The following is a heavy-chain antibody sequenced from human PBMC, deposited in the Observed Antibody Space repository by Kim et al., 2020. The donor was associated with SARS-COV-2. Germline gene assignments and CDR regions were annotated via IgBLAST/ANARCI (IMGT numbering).Heavy chain of an antibody. CDR1: GGSFSGYY. J-gene: IGHJ4*02. V-gene: IGHV4-34*01. D-gene: IGHD5-12*01. Sequence: SETLSPTCAVYGGSFSGYYRSWIRQPPGKGLEWIGEINHSGSTNYNPSLKSRVSISVDTSKNQFSLKLSSVTAADTAVYYCAGSESSYDKPSYYFDYWGQGTLVSVSS. CDR2: INHSGST. CDR3: AGSESSYDKPSYYFDY.